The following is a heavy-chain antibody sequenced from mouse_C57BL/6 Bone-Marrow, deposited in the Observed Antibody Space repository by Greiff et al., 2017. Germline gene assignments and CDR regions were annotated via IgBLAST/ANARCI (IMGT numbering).Heavy chain of an antibody. Sequence: QVQLKQSGPGLVAPSQSLSITCTVSGFSLTSYAISWVRQPPGKGLEWLGVIWTGGGTNYNSALKSRLSISKDNSKSQVFVKMNSLQTDDTARYYCARNRYDYDDAMDYWGQGTSVTVSS. J-gene: IGHJ4*01. D-gene: IGHD2-4*01. CDR1: GFSLTSYA. CDR3: ARNRYDYDDAMDY. CDR2: IWTGGGT. V-gene: IGHV2-9-1*01.